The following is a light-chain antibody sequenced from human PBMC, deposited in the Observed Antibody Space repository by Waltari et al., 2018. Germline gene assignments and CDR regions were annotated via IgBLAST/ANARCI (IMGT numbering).Light chain of an antibody. J-gene: IGKJ1*01. V-gene: IGKV4-1*01. CDR2: WAS. CDR3: QQYYDSPWT. Sequence: DIVMTQSPESLSVSLGETATINCKSSHSVLYNANNKDYFAWYQQKPGQPPKVLIYWASTRECGVPDRFSGGGSGTDFTLTINNLQAEDVAVYYCQQYYDSPWTFGQGTKVEIK. CDR1: HSVLYNANNKDY.